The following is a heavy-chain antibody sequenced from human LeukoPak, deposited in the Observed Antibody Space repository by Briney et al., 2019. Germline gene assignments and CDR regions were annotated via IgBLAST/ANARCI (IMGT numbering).Heavy chain of an antibody. J-gene: IGHJ4*02. D-gene: IGHD3-10*01. Sequence: GGSLRLSCAASGFTFSDYYMSWIRQAPGKGLEWVPYISSSGSTIYYADSAKGRFTISRDNAKNSLYLQMNSLRAEDTAVYYCARPYYYGSGSYNYWGQGTLVTVSS. CDR2: ISSSGSTI. V-gene: IGHV3-11*01. CDR1: GFTFSDYY. CDR3: ARPYYYGSGSYNY.